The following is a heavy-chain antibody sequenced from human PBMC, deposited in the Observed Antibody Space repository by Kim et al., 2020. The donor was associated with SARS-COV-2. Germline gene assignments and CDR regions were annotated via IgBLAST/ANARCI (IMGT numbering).Heavy chain of an antibody. V-gene: IGHV3-74*03. Sequence: GGSLRLSCAASGFAFSNYWMHWVRQGPGQGLEWVSFINAVENRATYADSVKGRFSISRDNVKSTVYLEMNSLRPEDTAVYYCARQKGSSNSFNSWGQGTL. CDR3: ARQKGSSNSFNS. CDR1: GFAFSNYW. J-gene: IGHJ5*01. D-gene: IGHD4-4*01. CDR2: INAVENRA.